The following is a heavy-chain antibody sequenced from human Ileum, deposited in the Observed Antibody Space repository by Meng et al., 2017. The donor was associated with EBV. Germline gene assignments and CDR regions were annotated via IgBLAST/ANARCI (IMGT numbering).Heavy chain of an antibody. CDR3: AKVSLTGTFYDH. V-gene: IGHV4-4*02. CDR1: GGSVISNNW. CDR2: IFHIGST. J-gene: IGHJ4*02. D-gene: IGHD3-9*01. Sequence: QVQLQESAPRLVKPSGTLSLTCAVSGGSVISNNWWSWVRQPPGKGLEWIGEIFHIGSTNNSPSLKSRVTISVDNSKNQFSLSLTSVTAADTAIYYCAKVSLTGTFYDHWGQGILVTVSS.